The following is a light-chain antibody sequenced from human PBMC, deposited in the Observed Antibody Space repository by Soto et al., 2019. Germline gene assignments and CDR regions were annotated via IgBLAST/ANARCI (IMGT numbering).Light chain of an antibody. J-gene: IGLJ1*01. V-gene: IGLV1-44*01. Sequence: QSVLTQPPSASGTPGQRVTISCSGGSSNIGTNSVNWYQQLPGRAPKLLIYNNDLRPSGVPDRFSGSKSGTSASLAISGLQAEDEADYSCAAWDDSLNGFYVFGIGTQLTVL. CDR1: SSNIGTNS. CDR3: AAWDDSLNGFYV. CDR2: NND.